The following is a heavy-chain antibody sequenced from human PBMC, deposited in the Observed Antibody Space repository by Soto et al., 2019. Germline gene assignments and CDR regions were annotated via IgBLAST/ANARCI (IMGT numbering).Heavy chain of an antibody. Sequence: GASVKVSCRASGGTFSSYAIGWVRQAPGQGLEWMGGIIPIFGTANYAQKFQGRVTITADESTSTAYMELSSLRSDDTAVYYCARDGIAAAGGKRRPFDNWGQGTLVTVSP. CDR2: IIPIFGTA. CDR3: ARDGIAAAGGKRRPFDN. J-gene: IGHJ4*02. V-gene: IGHV1-69*13. D-gene: IGHD6-13*01. CDR1: GGTFSSYA.